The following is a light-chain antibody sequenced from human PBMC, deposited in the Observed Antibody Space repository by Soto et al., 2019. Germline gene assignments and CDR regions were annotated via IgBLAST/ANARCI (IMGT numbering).Light chain of an antibody. CDR1: QSVSSY. Sequence: IVLTQSPATLSLSPWERATLSCRASQSVSSYLAWYQQKPGQAPRLLIYGASNRATGIPDRFSGSGSGTDCTLTISRLEPEDFAVYYCQLYSRSPRQITFGQGTRLEIK. CDR3: QLYSRSPRQIT. V-gene: IGKV3-20*01. CDR2: GAS. J-gene: IGKJ5*01.